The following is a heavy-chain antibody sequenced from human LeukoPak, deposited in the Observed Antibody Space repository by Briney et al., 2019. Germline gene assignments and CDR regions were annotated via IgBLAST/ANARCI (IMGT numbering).Heavy chain of an antibody. CDR2: INPSSGGT. Sequence: ASVKVSCKASGYTSIDYYMHWVRQAPGQGLEWMGRINPSSGGTNYAQKFQGRVTMTRDTSISTAYMELSRLRSDDTAVYYCARDDNSGYYSGPWGQGTLVTVSS. J-gene: IGHJ5*02. D-gene: IGHD3-22*01. CDR3: ARDDNSGYYSGP. V-gene: IGHV1-2*06. CDR1: GYTSIDYY.